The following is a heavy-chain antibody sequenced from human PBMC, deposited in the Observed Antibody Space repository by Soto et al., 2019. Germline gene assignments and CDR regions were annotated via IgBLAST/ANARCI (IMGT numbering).Heavy chain of an antibody. D-gene: IGHD3-3*02. J-gene: IGHJ4*02. CDR2: IHAGSGNT. V-gene: IGHV1-3*01. CDR1: GFTFTNYA. Sequence: ASVKVSGKAYGFTFTNYALYWLRQAPGRGLEWVGWIHAGSGNTKYSERFQGRVTISTDAPASTLYLELSSLRSEDTAVYYCARDVFYHFRGASPSHFFDFWGQGXLVTVYS. CDR3: ARDVFYHFRGASPSHFFDF.